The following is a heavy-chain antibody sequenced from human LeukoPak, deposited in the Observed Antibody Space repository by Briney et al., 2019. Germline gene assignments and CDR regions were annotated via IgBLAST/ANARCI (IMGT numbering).Heavy chain of an antibody. D-gene: IGHD4-17*01. V-gene: IGHV3-30*18. J-gene: IGHJ4*01. CDR3: AKGWTTTQQGY. Sequence: GGSLRLSCAASGFTFSSYGMHWVRQAPGKGLEWVAVISYDGSNKYYADSVKGRFTISRDNSKNTLYLQMNSLRAEDTAVYYCAKGWTTTQQGYWGQGTLVTVSS. CDR1: GFTFSSYG. CDR2: ISYDGSNK.